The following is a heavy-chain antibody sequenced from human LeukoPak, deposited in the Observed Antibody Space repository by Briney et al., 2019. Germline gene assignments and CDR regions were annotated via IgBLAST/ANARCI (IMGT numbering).Heavy chain of an antibody. J-gene: IGHJ4*02. CDR3: ARCPSSSGWCPFDY. CDR2: INQRRNT. CDR1: GESFSGYS. V-gene: IGHV4-34*01. D-gene: IGHD6-19*01. Sequence: SETLSLTCVVYGESFSGYSWSWIRQPPGKGLEWIGEINQRRNTNYNPSLKSRVTISVDTSKNQFSLKLSSVTAADTAVYYCARCPSSSGWCPFDYWGQGTLVTVSS.